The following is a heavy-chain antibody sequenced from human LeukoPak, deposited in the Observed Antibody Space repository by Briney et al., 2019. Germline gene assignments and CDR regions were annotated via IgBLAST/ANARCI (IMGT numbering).Heavy chain of an antibody. CDR1: GGSMSSYF. J-gene: IGHJ6*03. CDR3: ARGHSTGAKRFSLYYYMDV. Sequence: PSETLSLICTVAGGSMSSYFWSWVRQSPGKGLEWIGYISYSGSTNTNPSLKSRVTMSIDTSKSQFSLKLSSVTAADTAVYFCARGHSTGAKRFSLYYYMDVWGKGTTVTVSS. CDR2: ISYSGST. D-gene: IGHD6-19*01. V-gene: IGHV4-59*01.